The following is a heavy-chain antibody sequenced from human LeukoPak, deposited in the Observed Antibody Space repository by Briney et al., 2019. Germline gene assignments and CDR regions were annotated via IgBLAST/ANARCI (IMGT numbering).Heavy chain of an antibody. D-gene: IGHD2-2*01. J-gene: IGHJ4*02. CDR3: ASLPDCSSTSCYIDY. V-gene: IGHV3-23*01. CDR2: MSSSSGVT. CDR1: GFTFSNYA. Sequence: PGGSLRLSCTASGFTFSNYAMSWVRQAPGKGLEWVSGMSSSSGVTYYADSVKGRFTISRDNSKNSLYLQMNSLRAEDTAVYYCASLPDCSSTSCYIDYWGQGTLVTVSS.